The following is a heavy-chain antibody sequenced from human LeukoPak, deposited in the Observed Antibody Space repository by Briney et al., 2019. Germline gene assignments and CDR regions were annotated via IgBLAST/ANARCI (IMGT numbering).Heavy chain of an antibody. D-gene: IGHD6-13*01. V-gene: IGHV3-7*05. Sequence: PGGSLRLSCAASGFTFSIYWMRWVRQAPGKGLEWVANIKEDGSEKYYVDSVKGRFTISRDNAKNSLHLQMNSPRAEDTAVYYCARWGTYSSSWLGAFEIWGQGTMVTVSS. CDR3: ARWGTYSSSWLGAFEI. CDR1: GFTFSIYW. CDR2: IKEDGSEK. J-gene: IGHJ3*02.